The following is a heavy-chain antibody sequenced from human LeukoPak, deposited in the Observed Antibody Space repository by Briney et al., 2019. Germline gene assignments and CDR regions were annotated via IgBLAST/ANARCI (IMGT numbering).Heavy chain of an antibody. CDR2: IYYSGST. CDR1: GGSFSSYY. CDR3: ARRASGSEWYFDL. V-gene: IGHV4-39*07. J-gene: IGHJ2*01. D-gene: IGHD3-10*01. Sequence: SETLSLTCAVYGGSFSSYYWGWIRQPPGKGLEWIGSIYYSGSTYYNPSLKSRVTISVDTSKNQFSLKLSSVTAADTAVYYCARRASGSEWYFDLWGRGTLVTVSS.